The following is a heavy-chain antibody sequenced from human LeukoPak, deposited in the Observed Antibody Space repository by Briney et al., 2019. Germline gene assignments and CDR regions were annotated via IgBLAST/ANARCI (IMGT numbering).Heavy chain of an antibody. J-gene: IGHJ4*02. D-gene: IGHD3-22*01. V-gene: IGHV4-30-2*01. Sequence: SETLSLTCAVSGGSISSGGYSWSWIRQPPGKGLEWIGYIYHSGSTYYNPSLKSRVTISVGRSKNQFSLKLSSVTAADTAVYYCANYDSSGYFFDYWGQGTLVTVSS. CDR2: IYHSGST. CDR3: ANYDSSGYFFDY. CDR1: GGSISSGGYS.